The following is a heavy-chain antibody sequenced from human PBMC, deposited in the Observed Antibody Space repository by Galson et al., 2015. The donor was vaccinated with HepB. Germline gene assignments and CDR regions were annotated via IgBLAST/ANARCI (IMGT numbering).Heavy chain of an antibody. V-gene: IGHV1-69*13. CDR2: IIPIFGTA. CDR1: GGTFSSYA. D-gene: IGHD2-2*02. J-gene: IGHJ4*02. CDR3: ARDLLGYCSSTSCYMFDY. Sequence: SVKVSCKASGGTFSSYAISWVRQAPGQGLEWMGGIIPIFGTANYAQKFQGRVTVTADESTSTAYMELSSLRSEDTAVYYCARDLLGYCSSTSCYMFDYWGQGTLVTVSS.